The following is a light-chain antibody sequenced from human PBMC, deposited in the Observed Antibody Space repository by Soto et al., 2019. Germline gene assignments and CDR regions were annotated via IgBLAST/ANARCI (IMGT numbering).Light chain of an antibody. CDR2: EVS. Sequence: QSALTQPASVSGSPGHSITISCTGTSSDVGGYNYVSWYQQHPGKAPKLMIYEVSNRPSGVSNRFSGSKSGNTASLTISGLQAEDEADYYCSSYTTSSPLVVFGGGTKVTVL. CDR3: SSYTTSSPLVV. J-gene: IGLJ2*01. CDR1: SSDVGGYNY. V-gene: IGLV2-14*01.